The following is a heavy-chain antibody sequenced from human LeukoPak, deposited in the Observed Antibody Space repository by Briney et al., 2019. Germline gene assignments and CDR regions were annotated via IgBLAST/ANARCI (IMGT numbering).Heavy chain of an antibody. V-gene: IGHV4-39*07. CDR3: ARDLGGYPFFMDV. Sequence: PSESLSLTCSVSGGSTRSGRHHWAWVRQPPGKGLEFIGSLDESGRPYYNAPLKSRVTISDDSSGKQFSLNLSSVTAADTAVYYCARDLGGYPFFMDVWGRGPTVIVSS. D-gene: IGHD2-15*01. J-gene: IGHJ6*03. CDR1: GGSTRSGRHH. CDR2: LDESGRP.